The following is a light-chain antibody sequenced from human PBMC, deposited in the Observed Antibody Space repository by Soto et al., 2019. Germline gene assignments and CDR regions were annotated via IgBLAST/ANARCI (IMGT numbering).Light chain of an antibody. CDR3: HQSYDIPT. V-gene: IGKV1-39*01. J-gene: IGKJ5*01. CDR2: AAS. CDR1: QNINSY. Sequence: DIQLTQSPSTLSASVGDRVTITCRARQNINSYLNWYQQKPGEAPKLLIYAASSLQSGVPSRFSGSGSGTDFTLTVSSLQHEDFATYYCHQSYDIPTFGQGTRLEIK.